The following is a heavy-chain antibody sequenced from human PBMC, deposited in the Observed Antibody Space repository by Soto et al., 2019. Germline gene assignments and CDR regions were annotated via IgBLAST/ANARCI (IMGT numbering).Heavy chain of an antibody. J-gene: IGHJ5*02. CDR3: VRDCYSRGGWFHP. D-gene: IGHD3-10*01. CDR1: GGTFSSYA. CDR2: SITMFGKT. Sequence: QLQLVQSGAEVKKPGSSVKVSCKASGGTFSSYAVTWVRQAPGEGLEWMGGSITMFGKTDYAQKFQGIITITADEYTSTAYMELSSLRSEDTAVYYCVRDCYSRGGWFHPWGQGTLVTVSS. V-gene: IGHV1-69*01.